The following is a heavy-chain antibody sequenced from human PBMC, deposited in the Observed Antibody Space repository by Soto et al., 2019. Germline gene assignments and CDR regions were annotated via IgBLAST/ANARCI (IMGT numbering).Heavy chain of an antibody. CDR1: GGPFHSLA. D-gene: IGHD3-16*02. CDR2: ITPIFGTA. J-gene: IGHJ6*02. Sequence: PVKVSCKAFGGPFHSLAISWVRQAPGQGLGWMGGITPIFGTANYAQKFQGRVTITADESTSTAYMELSSLRSEDTAVYYCARGYDYVWGSYRPGYYYYGMDVWGQGTTVTVS. V-gene: IGHV1-69*13. CDR3: ARGYDYVWGSYRPGYYYYGMDV.